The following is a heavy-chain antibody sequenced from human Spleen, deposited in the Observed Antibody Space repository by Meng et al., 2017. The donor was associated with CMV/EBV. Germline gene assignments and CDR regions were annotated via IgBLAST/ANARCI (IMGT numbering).Heavy chain of an antibody. CDR3: AREHEVYVARWVVPAVRGAAFDI. Sequence: SETLSLTCTVSGGSVSSGSYYWSWIRQPPGKGLEWIGYIYYSGSTNYNPSLKSRVTISVDTSKNQFSLKLSSVTAADTAVYYCAREHEVYVARWVVPAVRGAAFDIWGQGTMVTVSS. CDR2: IYYSGST. V-gene: IGHV4-61*01. J-gene: IGHJ3*02. CDR1: GGSVSSGSYY. D-gene: IGHD2-2*01.